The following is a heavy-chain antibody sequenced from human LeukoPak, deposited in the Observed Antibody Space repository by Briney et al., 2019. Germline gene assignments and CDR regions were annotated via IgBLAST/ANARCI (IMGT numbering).Heavy chain of an antibody. Sequence: GGSLRLSCAASGFTFDDYGMSWVRQAPGKGLGWCSGINWNGSSTGYADSVKGRFTISRDNAKNSLYLQMNSLRAEDTALYYCARDLGYDSSGFYDYWGQGTLVTVSS. V-gene: IGHV3-20*04. CDR3: ARDLGYDSSGFYDY. CDR2: INWNGSST. J-gene: IGHJ4*02. CDR1: GFTFDDYG. D-gene: IGHD3-22*01.